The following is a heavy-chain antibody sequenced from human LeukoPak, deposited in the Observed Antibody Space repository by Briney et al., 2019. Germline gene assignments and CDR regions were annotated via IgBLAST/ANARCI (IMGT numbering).Heavy chain of an antibody. CDR3: ATGVSDRYYDYVWGSYREVDY. CDR1: GYTLTELS. Sequence: ASVKVSCKVSGYTLTELSMHWVRQAPGKGLERMGGFDPEDGETIYAQKFQGRVTMTEDTSTDTAYMELSSLRSEDTAVYYCATGVSDRYYDYVWGSYREVDYWGQGTLVTVSS. D-gene: IGHD3-16*02. J-gene: IGHJ4*02. CDR2: FDPEDGET. V-gene: IGHV1-24*01.